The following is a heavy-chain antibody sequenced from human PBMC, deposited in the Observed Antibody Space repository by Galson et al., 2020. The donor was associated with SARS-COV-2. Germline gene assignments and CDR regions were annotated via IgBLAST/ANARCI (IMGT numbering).Heavy chain of an antibody. J-gene: IGHJ3*02. CDR1: GGSISSSSYY. V-gene: IGHV4-39*01. D-gene: IGHD4-17*01. CDR2: IYYSGST. Sequence: SETLSLTCTVSGGSISSSSYYWGWIRQPPGKGLEWIGSIYYSGSTYYNPSLKSRVTISVDTSKNQFSLKLSSVTAADTAVYYCARPDYGDYVRLVVAFDIWGQGTMVTVSS. CDR3: ARPDYGDYVRLVVAFDI.